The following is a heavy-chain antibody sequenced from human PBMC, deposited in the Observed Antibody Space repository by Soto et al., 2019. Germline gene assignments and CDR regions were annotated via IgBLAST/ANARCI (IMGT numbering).Heavy chain of an antibody. D-gene: IGHD2-21*01. J-gene: IGHJ5*02. Sequence: ASVKVSCKASGYTFTSYDINWVRQATGQGLEWMGWMNPNSGNTGYAQKFQGRVTMTRNTSISTAYMELSSLRSEDTAVYYCARVVFSYCGGDCYLRAWFAPWGQGTLVTVSS. V-gene: IGHV1-8*01. CDR3: ARVVFSYCGGDCYLRAWFAP. CDR2: MNPNSGNT. CDR1: GYTFTSYD.